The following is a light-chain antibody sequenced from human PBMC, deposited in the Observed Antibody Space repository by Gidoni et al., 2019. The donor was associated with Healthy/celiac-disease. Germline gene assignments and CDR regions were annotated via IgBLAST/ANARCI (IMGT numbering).Light chain of an antibody. V-gene: IGKV4-1*01. CDR3: QQYYSTPCPLFT. CDR2: WAS. Sequence: DVLMTQSPDSLAVSLGERATINCKSSQSVLYSSNNKNYLAWYQQKPGQPPKLLIYWASTRESGVPDRFSGSGSGTDFTLTISSLQAEDVAVYYCQQYYSTPCPLFTFGPGTKVDIK. J-gene: IGKJ3*01. CDR1: QSVLYSSNNKNY.